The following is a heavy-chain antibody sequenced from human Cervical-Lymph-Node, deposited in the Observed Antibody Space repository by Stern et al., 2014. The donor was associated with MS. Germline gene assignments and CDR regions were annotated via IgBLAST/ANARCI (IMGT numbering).Heavy chain of an antibody. CDR3: ARGGVAGPEDAFDI. Sequence: VQLLESGAEVKKPGASVKVSCKASGYTFTGYYMHWVRQAPGQGLAWMXWINPNSGGTNYAQKFQGWVTMTRDTSISTAYMELSRLRSDDTAVYYCARGGVAGPEDAFDIWGQGTMVTVSS. CDR1: GYTFTGYY. V-gene: IGHV1-2*04. D-gene: IGHD2-15*01. CDR2: INPNSGGT. J-gene: IGHJ3*02.